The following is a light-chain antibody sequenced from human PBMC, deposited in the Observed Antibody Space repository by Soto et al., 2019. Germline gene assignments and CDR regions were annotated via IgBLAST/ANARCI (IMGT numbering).Light chain of an antibody. Sequence: EIGMTQSPALHSLSPGERATLSCRASQSININLAWYQQKPGQAPRLLIYGASTRATGLPARFSGSGSGTEFTLIISSLQSEDSAVYYCQQYDNWPITFGQGTRLEIK. J-gene: IGKJ5*01. CDR2: GAS. V-gene: IGKV3-15*01. CDR1: QSININ. CDR3: QQYDNWPIT.